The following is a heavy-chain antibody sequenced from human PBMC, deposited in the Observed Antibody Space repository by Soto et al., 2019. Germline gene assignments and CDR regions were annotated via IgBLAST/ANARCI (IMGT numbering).Heavy chain of an antibody. CDR2: IFYSGST. Sequence: QVQLQESGPGLVKPSQTLSLTCTVSGGSISSGGYYWSWIRQHPGKGLEWIGYIFYSGSTYYNPSLKSRLXXFXDXFKNQFSLKLTSVTAXXXXXXXXXXXXXXXXXXXXIXGQGTKVIVSS. CDR1: GGSISSGGYY. J-gene: IGHJ3*02. V-gene: IGHV4-31*03. CDR3: XXXXXXXXXXXXI.